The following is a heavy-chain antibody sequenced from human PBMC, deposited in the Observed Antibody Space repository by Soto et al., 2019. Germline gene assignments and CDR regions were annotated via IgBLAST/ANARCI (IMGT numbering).Heavy chain of an antibody. J-gene: IGHJ4*02. CDR3: ARGGIVVVTAILY. V-gene: IGHV4-34*01. D-gene: IGHD2-21*02. CDR1: GGSFSGYY. CDR2: INHSGST. Sequence: QVQLQQWGAGLLKPSETLSLTCAVYGGSFSGYYWSWIRQPPGKGLEWIGEINHSGSTNYNPSLKSRVTISVDTSKNQFSLKLSSVTAADTAVYYCARGGIVVVTAILYWGQGTLVTVSS.